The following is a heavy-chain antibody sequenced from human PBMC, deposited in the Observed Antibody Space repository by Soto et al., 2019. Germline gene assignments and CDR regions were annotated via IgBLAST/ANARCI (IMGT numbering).Heavy chain of an antibody. V-gene: IGHV3-11*01. CDR3: ARDVRGAN. CDR1: GFTFTDHY. Sequence: QVQLLDSGGGLVKPGGTLRLSCTASGFTFTDHYMTWIRQAPGKGLEWVSYINSGGSKISYDDSGRCRCTISRDNAKNSVYLQMSSLRVEAKAIYYCARDVRGANWGQATRVIVSS. CDR2: INSGGSKI. J-gene: IGHJ4*02. D-gene: IGHD3-16*01.